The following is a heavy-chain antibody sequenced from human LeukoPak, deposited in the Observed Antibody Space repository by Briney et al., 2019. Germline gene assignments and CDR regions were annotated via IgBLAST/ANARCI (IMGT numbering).Heavy chain of an antibody. D-gene: IGHD3-10*01. Sequence: SETLSLTCTVSGGSMGTYYWSWIRQPAGKGLEWIGRIYTSENTNYNPSLKSRVTMSVDTSMNQFSLKLSSLTAADTAVYFCARGRDYYGTGSYYDYWGQGTLVTVSS. V-gene: IGHV4-4*07. CDR1: GGSMGTYY. CDR3: ARGRDYYGTGSYYDY. J-gene: IGHJ4*02. CDR2: IYTSENT.